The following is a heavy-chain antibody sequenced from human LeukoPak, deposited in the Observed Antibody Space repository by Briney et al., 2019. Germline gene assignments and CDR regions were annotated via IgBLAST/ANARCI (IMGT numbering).Heavy chain of an antibody. V-gene: IGHV3-74*01. CDR1: GFTFSSYW. D-gene: IGHD2-21*02. CDR2: INGDGGRT. CDR3: ARMTAHAFDI. J-gene: IGHJ3*02. Sequence: GSLRLSSAASGFTFSSYWMHWVRQAPGKGLVRVSCINGDGGRTNYADSVKGRFTISRDNAKNTLYLQMNSLRAEDTAVYYCARMTAHAFDIWGQGTMVTVSS.